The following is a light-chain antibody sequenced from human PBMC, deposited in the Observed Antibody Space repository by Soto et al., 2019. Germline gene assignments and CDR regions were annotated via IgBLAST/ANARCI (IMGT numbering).Light chain of an antibody. Sequence: EIVMTQSPGTMSLSPGEGGTLSCRASQSVCSRCLAWYQQKHGQAPMLLIFGASSRPTGIPDTFNGSGSGTNFTLTISRLEPEDSAVYYCQHYGSTPWTFGQGTKVEI. J-gene: IGKJ1*01. CDR2: GAS. CDR3: QHYGSTPWT. CDR1: QSVCSRC. V-gene: IGKV3-20*01.